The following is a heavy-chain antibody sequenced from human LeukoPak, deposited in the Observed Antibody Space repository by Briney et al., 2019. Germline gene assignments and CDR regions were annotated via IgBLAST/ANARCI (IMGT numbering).Heavy chain of an antibody. J-gene: IGHJ5*02. Sequence: GGSLRLSCAASGFTFSSYGMSWVRQTPGTGLEWVGLIKSKTDGGTIDYAAPVKGRFTISRDDSKNTLYLQMNSLKTEDTAVYYCTTNYGSGSYYNRRRNWFDPWGQGTLVTVSS. CDR2: IKSKTDGGTI. V-gene: IGHV3-15*01. CDR1: GFTFSSYG. D-gene: IGHD3-10*01. CDR3: TTNYGSGSYYNRRRNWFDP.